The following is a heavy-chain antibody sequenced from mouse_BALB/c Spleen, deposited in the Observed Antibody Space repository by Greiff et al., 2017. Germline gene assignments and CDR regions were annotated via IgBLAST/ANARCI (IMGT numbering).Heavy chain of an antibody. D-gene: IGHD2-4*01. CDR3: ARFHYDYDGFAY. Sequence: EVKLVESGPGLVKPSQSLSLTCSVTGYSITSGYYWNWIRQFPGNKLEWMGYISYDGSNNYNPSLKNRISITRDTSKNQFFLKLNSVTTEDTATYYCARFHYDYDGFAYWGQGTLVTVSA. V-gene: IGHV3-6*02. CDR2: ISYDGSN. CDR1: GYSITSGYY. J-gene: IGHJ3*01.